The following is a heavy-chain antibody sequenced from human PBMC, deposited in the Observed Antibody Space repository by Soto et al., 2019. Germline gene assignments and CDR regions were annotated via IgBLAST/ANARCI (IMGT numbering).Heavy chain of an antibody. CDR1: GFTFTSSA. J-gene: IGHJ3*02. D-gene: IGHD3-22*01. V-gene: IGHV1-58*01. Sequence: SVKVSCKASGFTFTSSAVQWVRQARGQRLEWIGWIVVGSGNTNYAQKFQERVTITRDMSTSTAYMELSSLRSEDTAVYYCAAEPYYYDSSGPKAFDIWGQGTMVTVSS. CDR3: AAEPYYYDSSGPKAFDI. CDR2: IVVGSGNT.